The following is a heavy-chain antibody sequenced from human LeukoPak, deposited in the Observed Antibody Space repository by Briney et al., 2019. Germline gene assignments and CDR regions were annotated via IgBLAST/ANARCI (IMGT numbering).Heavy chain of an antibody. V-gene: IGHV4-39*01. J-gene: IGHJ4*02. CDR2: IYYTGNA. CDR1: GGSISGSSYY. Sequence: PSRTLSLTCTVSGGSISGSSYYWAWIRQPPGQGLEWIASIYYTGNAFYNWSLKSRTTISVDTSKNQFSLEVDSVTATDTAVYYCARQLDPSGDYAGFFDFWGQGALVTVSS. D-gene: IGHD3-9*01. CDR3: ARQLDPSGDYAGFFDF.